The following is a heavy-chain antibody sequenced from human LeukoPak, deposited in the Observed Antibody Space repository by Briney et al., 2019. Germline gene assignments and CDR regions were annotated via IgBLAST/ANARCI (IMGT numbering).Heavy chain of an antibody. J-gene: IGHJ3*02. V-gene: IGHV1-69*06. CDR2: IIPIFDTA. Sequence: ASVKVSCKASGGTFSSYGFIWVRQAPGQGLEWMGGIIPIFDTANYAQKFQGRVTITADKSTNTAYMELSSLRSEDTAVYYCARVQAAHEAFDSGGQGTMVTVSS. CDR1: GGTFSSYG. CDR3: ARVQAAHEAFDS.